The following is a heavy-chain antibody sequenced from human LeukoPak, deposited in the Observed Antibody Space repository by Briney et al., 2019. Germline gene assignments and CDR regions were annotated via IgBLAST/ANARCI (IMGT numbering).Heavy chain of an antibody. CDR3: ARMGGYSGYATH. V-gene: IGHV4-59*08. CDR2: IHYSGTT. Sequence: SETLSLTCTVSGGSISTYYWSWIRQPPGKGLEWIGYIHYSGTTNYNPSLKNRVAISLDTSKNQFSLNLSSVTAADTAVYYCARMGGYSGYATHWGQGTLVTVSS. J-gene: IGHJ4*02. CDR1: GGSISTYY. D-gene: IGHD5-12*01.